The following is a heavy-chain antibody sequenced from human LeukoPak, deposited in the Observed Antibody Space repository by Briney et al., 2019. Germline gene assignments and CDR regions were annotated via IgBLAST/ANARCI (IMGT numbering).Heavy chain of an antibody. CDR3: ARDWRELLGGYYYYYMDV. V-gene: IGHV4-39*02. J-gene: IGHJ6*03. CDR2: MYYSGST. D-gene: IGHD1-26*01. Sequence: SETLSLTCTVSGGSISSSSDYWGWVRQPPGKGLEWIGSMYYSGSTYYNPSLKSRVTISVDTSKSQFSLKLSSVTAADTAVYYCARDWRELLGGYYYYYMDVWGKGTTVTISS. CDR1: GGSISSSSDY.